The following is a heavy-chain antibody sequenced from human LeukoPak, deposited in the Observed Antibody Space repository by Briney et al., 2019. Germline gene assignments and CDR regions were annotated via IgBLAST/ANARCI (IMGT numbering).Heavy chain of an antibody. D-gene: IGHD4-17*01. J-gene: IGHJ4*02. Sequence: GGSLRLSCAASGFTFSRYWMHWVRQGPGQGLVWVSRINEDGRTTDYADSVKGRFTISRDNAKNTLYLQMNSLRVEDTAVYYCAKDLRGPQDYWGQVTLVTVSS. CDR2: INEDGRTT. CDR1: GFTFSRYW. V-gene: IGHV3-74*01. CDR3: AKDLRGPQDY.